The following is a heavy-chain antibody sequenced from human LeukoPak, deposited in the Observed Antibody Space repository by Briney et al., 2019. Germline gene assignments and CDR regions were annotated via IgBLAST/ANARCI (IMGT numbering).Heavy chain of an antibody. Sequence: TGGSLRLSCAASGFTFSTYEMNWVRQAPGKGLEWVALISYDGSDEFYADSVKGRFTISRDNSKNTLYLHMNSLRPDDTAVYYCAKDRYSSGWYPGDYWGQGTLVTVSS. CDR3: AKDRYSSGWYPGDY. CDR1: GFTFSTYE. V-gene: IGHV3-30*18. D-gene: IGHD6-19*01. J-gene: IGHJ4*02. CDR2: ISYDGSDE.